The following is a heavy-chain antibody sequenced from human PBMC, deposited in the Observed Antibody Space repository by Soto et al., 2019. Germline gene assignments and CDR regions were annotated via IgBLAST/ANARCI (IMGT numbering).Heavy chain of an antibody. Sequence: RGSLTLSCAASGFTFGSYAMSWVRQAAGKGLEWVSAISGSSCSTYYADSVKDRFTISRDNSKNTLYLQMNSLRAEDTAVYYCANYRIGGRQLYCSGGSCYLYWGQGTLVTVSS. CDR3: ANYRIGGRQLYCSGGSCYLY. CDR2: ISGSSCST. CDR1: GFTFGSYA. J-gene: IGHJ4*01. V-gene: IGHV3-23*01. D-gene: IGHD2-15*01.